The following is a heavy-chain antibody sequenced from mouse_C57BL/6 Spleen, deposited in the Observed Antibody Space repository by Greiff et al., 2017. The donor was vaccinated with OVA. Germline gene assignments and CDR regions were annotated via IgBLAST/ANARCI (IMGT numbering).Heavy chain of an antibody. CDR3: ARSTSWSAMDY. CDR1: GYTFTSYW. CDR2: IYPGSGST. V-gene: IGHV1-55*01. Sequence: QVQLKQPGAELVKPGASVKMSCKASGYTFTSYWITWVKQRPGQGLEWIGDIYPGSGSTNYNEKFKSKATLTVDTSSSTAYMQLSSLTSEDSAVYYCARSTSWSAMDYWGQGTSVTVSS. J-gene: IGHJ4*01.